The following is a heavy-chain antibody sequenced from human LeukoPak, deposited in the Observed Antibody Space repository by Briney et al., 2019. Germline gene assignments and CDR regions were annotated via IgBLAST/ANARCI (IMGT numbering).Heavy chain of an antibody. Sequence: SETLSLTCALHGGSLSGYYWSCIRPPLGERVGYIFEINDGGGTNHNLSLKCRVTIPVDTSNHQFPLNLKSVAAAHTAVYYCARGLWGGSSWYQGYWGQGTLVTVSS. J-gene: IGHJ4*02. CDR3: ARGLWGGSSWYQGY. D-gene: IGHD6-13*01. CDR2: INDGGGT. V-gene: IGHV4-34*01. CDR1: GGSLSGYY.